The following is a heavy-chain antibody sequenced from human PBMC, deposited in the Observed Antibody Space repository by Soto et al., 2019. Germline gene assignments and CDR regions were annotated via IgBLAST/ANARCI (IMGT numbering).Heavy chain of an antibody. CDR2: IDWDDDK. J-gene: IGHJ4*02. D-gene: IGHD2-15*01. Sequence: SGPTLVNPTQTLTLTSSFSGFSLRTSGMSVSWTRQPPGKALEWLARIDWDDDKYYSTSLKTRLTISKDTSKNQVVLTMTNMDPVDTATYYCARIGPGSCYDYWGQGTLVTVSS. CDR1: GFSLRTSGMS. CDR3: ARIGPGSCYDY. V-gene: IGHV2-70*11.